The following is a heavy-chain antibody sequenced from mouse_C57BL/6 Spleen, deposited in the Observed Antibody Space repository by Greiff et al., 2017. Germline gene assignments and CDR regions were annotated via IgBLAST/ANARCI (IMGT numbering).Heavy chain of an antibody. CDR3: ARGDYGSSLHWYFDV. D-gene: IGHD1-1*01. CDR2: IYPGDGDT. J-gene: IGHJ1*03. Sequence: QVQLQQSGAELVKPGASVKISCKASGYAFSSYWMNWVKQRPGKGLEWIGQIYPGDGDTNYNGKFKGKATLTADKSSSTAYMQLSSLTSEDSAVYFCARGDYGSSLHWYFDVWGTGTTVTVSS. CDR1: GYAFSSYW. V-gene: IGHV1-80*01.